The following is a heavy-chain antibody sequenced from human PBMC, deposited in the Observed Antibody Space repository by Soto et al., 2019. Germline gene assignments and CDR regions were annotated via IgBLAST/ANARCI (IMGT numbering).Heavy chain of an antibody. CDR1: GGSFNNYV. V-gene: IGHV1-69*06. J-gene: IGHJ3*02. Sequence: QVQLVQSGAEVRKPGSSVKVSCEASGGSFNNYVISWLRQAPGHGLEWMGGIVPNYEGANYERTFRGRLTITADKATSTDYKELTSLRPEDTATYYVARYWSAGTLYGALDSWGQGT. CDR2: IVPNYEGA. CDR3: ARYWSAGTLYGALDS. D-gene: IGHD2-15*01.